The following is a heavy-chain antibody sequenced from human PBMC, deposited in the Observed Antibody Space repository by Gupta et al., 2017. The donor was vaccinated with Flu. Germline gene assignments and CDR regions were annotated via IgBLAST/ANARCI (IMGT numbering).Heavy chain of an antibody. CDR3: ARGKRNTYYDFWSGYYPEGHDY. V-gene: IGHV1-8*01. J-gene: IGHJ4*02. CDR1: GYTFTSYD. D-gene: IGHD3-3*01. CDR2: MNPNSGNT. Sequence: QVQLVQSGAEVKKPGASVKVSCKASGYTFTSYDINWVRQATGHGLEWMGWMNPNSGNTGYAQKFQGRVTMTRNTSISTAYMELSSLRSEDTAVYYCARGKRNTYYDFWSGYYPEGHDYWGQGTLVTGSS.